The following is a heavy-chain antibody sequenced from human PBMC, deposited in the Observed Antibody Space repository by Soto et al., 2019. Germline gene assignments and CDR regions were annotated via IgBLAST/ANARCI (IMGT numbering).Heavy chain of an antibody. Sequence: ASLKFSCKASGYTFTGFYIHWVRQAPGQGLEWMGWVNPNSGGTNYAQKFQGRVTMTRDTSISTAYMELSRLRSDDTAVYYCARTRSSSWYWFDPWGQGTLVTVSS. J-gene: IGHJ5*02. V-gene: IGHV1-2*02. D-gene: IGHD6-13*01. CDR3: ARTRSSSWYWFDP. CDR1: GYTFTGFY. CDR2: VNPNSGGT.